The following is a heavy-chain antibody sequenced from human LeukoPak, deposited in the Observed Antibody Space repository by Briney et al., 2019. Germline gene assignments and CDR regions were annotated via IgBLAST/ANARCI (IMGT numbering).Heavy chain of an antibody. CDR3: ASKIWGGAVDI. J-gene: IGHJ3*02. Sequence: GGSLRLSCAASGFTFSSYSMNWVRQAPGKGLEWVSYISSSSSTIYYADSVKGRFTISRDNAKNSLYLQMNSLRAEDTAVYYCASKIWGGAVDIWGQGTRATVSS. V-gene: IGHV3-48*01. CDR2: ISSSSSTI. CDR1: GFTFSSYS. D-gene: IGHD3-16*01.